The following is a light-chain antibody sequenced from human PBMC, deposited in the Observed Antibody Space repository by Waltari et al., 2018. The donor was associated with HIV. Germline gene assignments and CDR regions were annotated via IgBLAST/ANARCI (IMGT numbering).Light chain of an antibody. CDR2: EVD. CDR1: ASDFGYGNF. Sequence: SVVTQPASVSGFPGQSVTISCTGTASDFGYGNFVSWYQQHPGKAPKVILFEVDSRSSGVDDRCSGSKSGNTASLTISGLRTEDEANYYCSSFTKDFTVIFGGGTKVTIL. J-gene: IGLJ2*01. V-gene: IGLV2-14*03. CDR3: SSFTKDFTVI.